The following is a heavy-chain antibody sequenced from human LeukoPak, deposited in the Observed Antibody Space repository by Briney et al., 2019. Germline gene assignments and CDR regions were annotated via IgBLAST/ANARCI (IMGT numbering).Heavy chain of an antibody. CDR1: GFTFSSYA. CDR3: AKTIAAAGRGYFQH. CDR2: ISGSGGST. D-gene: IGHD6-13*01. Sequence: GGSLRLSCAASGFTFSSYAMSWVRQAPGKGLEWVSAISGSGGSTYYADSVKGRFTISRDNSKNTLYLQMDSLRAEDTAVYYCAKTIAAAGRGYFQHWGQGTLVTVSS. V-gene: IGHV3-23*01. J-gene: IGHJ1*01.